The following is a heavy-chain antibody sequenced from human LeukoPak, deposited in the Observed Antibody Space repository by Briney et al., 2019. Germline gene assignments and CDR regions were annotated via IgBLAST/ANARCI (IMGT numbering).Heavy chain of an antibody. CDR1: GFTFTDYW. V-gene: IGHV3-7*01. Sequence: TGGSLRLSREVSGFTFTDYWMNWVRQAPGKGPEWVASIRQDGSEKTYVDSVKGRFTISRDNTKNTLSLQLNGLRAEDTAVYYCARDGTAAGLYFDLWGQGTLVTVSS. CDR3: ARDGTAAGLYFDL. J-gene: IGHJ4*01. D-gene: IGHD6-13*01. CDR2: IRQDGSEK.